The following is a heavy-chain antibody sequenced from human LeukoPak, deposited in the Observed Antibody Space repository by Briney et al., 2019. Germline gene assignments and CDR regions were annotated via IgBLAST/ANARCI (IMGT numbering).Heavy chain of an antibody. J-gene: IGHJ5*02. Sequence: PGGSLRLSCAASGFTFSSYGMHWVRQAPGKGLEWVAVISYDGSNKYYADSVKGRFTISRDNSKNTLYLQMNSLRAEDTAVYYCAGDGYSSGWYPSGSWFDPWGQGTLVTVSS. D-gene: IGHD6-19*01. CDR1: GFTFSSYG. V-gene: IGHV3-30*03. CDR2: ISYDGSNK. CDR3: AGDGYSSGWYPSGSWFDP.